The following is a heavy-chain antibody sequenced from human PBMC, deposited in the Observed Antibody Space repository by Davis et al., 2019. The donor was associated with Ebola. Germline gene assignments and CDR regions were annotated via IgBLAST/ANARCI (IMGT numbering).Heavy chain of an antibody. V-gene: IGHV3-72*01. CDR2: TRNKANSYTT. CDR3: ARSPSSGGYRWFDP. CDR1: GFTFSSYA. Sequence: GESLKISCAASGFTFSSYAMSWVRQAPGKGLEWVARTRNKANSYTTEYAASVKGRFTISRDDSENSLYLQMNSLKIEDTAVYYCARSPSSGGYRWFDPWGQGTLVTVSS. D-gene: IGHD2-15*01. J-gene: IGHJ5*02.